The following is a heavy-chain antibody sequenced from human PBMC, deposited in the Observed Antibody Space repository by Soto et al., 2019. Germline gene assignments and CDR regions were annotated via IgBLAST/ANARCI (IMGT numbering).Heavy chain of an antibody. CDR3: ARACYDILTHGPKEIENYFDY. Sequence: SETLSLTCAVYGGSFSGYYWSWIRQPPGKGLEWIGEINHSGSTNYNPSLKSRVTISVDTSKNQFSLKLSSVTAADTAVYYCARACYDILTHGPKEIENYFDYWGQGTLVTVSS. CDR1: GGSFSGYY. V-gene: IGHV4-34*01. J-gene: IGHJ4*02. CDR2: INHSGST. D-gene: IGHD3-9*01.